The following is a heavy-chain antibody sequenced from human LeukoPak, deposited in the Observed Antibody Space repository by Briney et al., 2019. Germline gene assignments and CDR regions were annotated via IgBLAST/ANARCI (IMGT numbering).Heavy chain of an antibody. Sequence: PGGSLRLSCAVSGFTLSSYWMHWVRQAPGKGLVWVSRIDSDGSTTDYADSVKGRFTISRDNSKNTLFLQMRGLRPEDTAIYYCAREGVGYFFDYWGQGALVTVSS. D-gene: IGHD5-18*01. CDR1: GFTLSSYW. V-gene: IGHV3-74*01. CDR2: IDSDGSTT. J-gene: IGHJ4*02. CDR3: AREGVGYFFDY.